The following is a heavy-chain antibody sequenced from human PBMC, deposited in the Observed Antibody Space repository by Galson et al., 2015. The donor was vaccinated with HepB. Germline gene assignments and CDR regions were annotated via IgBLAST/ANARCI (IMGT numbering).Heavy chain of an antibody. D-gene: IGHD6-13*01. CDR3: AREGLEGYSSSYLH. CDR2: ISGGGSYT. CDR1: GFTFSNYA. J-gene: IGHJ1*01. Sequence: SLRLSCAASGFTFSNYAMSWVRQAPGKGLEWVSAISGGGSYTYYADSVKGRFTISRDNSRNTLYLQLSSLGAEDTALYYCAREGLEGYSSSYLHWGQGTLVTVSS. V-gene: IGHV3-23*01.